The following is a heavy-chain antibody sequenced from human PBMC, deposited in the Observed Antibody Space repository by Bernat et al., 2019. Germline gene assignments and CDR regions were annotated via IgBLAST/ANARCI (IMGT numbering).Heavy chain of an antibody. CDR2: SSDVGVGK. J-gene: IGHJ4*03. D-gene: IGHD4-17*01. CDR1: GVTFNTYA. CDR3: AKDKNKDYGETFEY. V-gene: IGHV3-23*04. Sequence: VQRGEEGGRGGEPGGSLRLSWEERGVTFNTYAMSWVRQAPGRGLEWVASSSDVGVGKYHADSVKGRFTISRDNPKNILYLQMNSLRVEDTAVYYCAKDKNKDYGETFEYWGQGTTVTVSS.